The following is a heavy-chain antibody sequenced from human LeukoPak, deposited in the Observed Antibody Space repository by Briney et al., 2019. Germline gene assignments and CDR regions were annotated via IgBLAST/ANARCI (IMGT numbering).Heavy chain of an antibody. Sequence: SVKVSFKASGGTFSSYAISWVRQAPGQGLEWMGGIIPIFGTANYAQKFQGRVTITTDESTSTAYMEMSSLRSEDTAVYYCARDSGYDYSGGLWYCDYWGQGNRATVSA. D-gene: IGHD5-12*01. CDR3: ARDSGYDYSGGLWYCDY. V-gene: IGHV1-69*05. J-gene: IGHJ4*02. CDR1: GGTFSSYA. CDR2: IIPIFGTA.